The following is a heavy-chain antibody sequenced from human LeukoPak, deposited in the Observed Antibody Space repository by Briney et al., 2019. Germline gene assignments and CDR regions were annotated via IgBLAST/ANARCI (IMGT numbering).Heavy chain of an antibody. CDR3: ARDRGGYDLYFNY. CDR2: IIPIFGTA. V-gene: IGHV1-69*13. CDR1: GGTFISYA. D-gene: IGHD5-12*01. Sequence: ASVKVSCKASGGTFISYAISWVRQAPGQGLEWMGGIIPIFGTANYAQKFQGRVTITADESTSTAYMELSSLRSEDTAVYYCARDRGGYDLYFNYWGQGTLVTVSS. J-gene: IGHJ4*02.